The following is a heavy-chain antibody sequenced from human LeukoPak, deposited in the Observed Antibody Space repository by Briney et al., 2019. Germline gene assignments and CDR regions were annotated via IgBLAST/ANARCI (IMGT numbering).Heavy chain of an antibody. CDR3: ARIHSEYHFDY. D-gene: IGHD2/OR15-2a*01. CDR2: INSNSGDT. V-gene: IGHV1-2*02. J-gene: IGHJ4*02. Sequence: ASVKVSCKASRYTFTGYYMHWVRQAPGQGLEWMGWINSNSGDTNYARKFQGRVTMTRDTSISTAYLELNRLRSDDTAVYYCARIHSEYHFDYWGQGTLVTVSS. CDR1: RYTFTGYY.